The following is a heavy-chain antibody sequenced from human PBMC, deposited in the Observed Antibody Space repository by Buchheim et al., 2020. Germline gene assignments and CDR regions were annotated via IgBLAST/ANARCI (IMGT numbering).Heavy chain of an antibody. D-gene: IGHD6-13*01. CDR3: AKTGAQGYLEY. CDR2: IHQSGTT. J-gene: IGHJ4*02. Sequence: QVQLQESGPGLVKPSGTLSLTCSVSGASISSRNWWTWVRQSPGKGLEWIGEIHQSGTTNYNPSLKSRVTISMDKSKNQFSFKVNSVTAADTAVFYCAKTGAQGYLEYWGQG. CDR1: GASISSRNW. V-gene: IGHV4-4*02.